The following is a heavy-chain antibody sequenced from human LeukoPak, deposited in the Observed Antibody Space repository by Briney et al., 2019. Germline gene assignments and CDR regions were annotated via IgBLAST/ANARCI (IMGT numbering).Heavy chain of an antibody. CDR1: GGSISSSSYS. Sequence: KPSETLSLTCTVSGGSISSSSYSWGWIRQPPGKGLEWIGSIYYSGTTYYNPSLKSRVTISVDTSKIQFSLKLSSVAATDTAVYFCARLRIDFWSGYTHPYFDYWGQGTLVTVSS. V-gene: IGHV4-39*01. D-gene: IGHD3-3*01. CDR2: IYYSGTT. CDR3: ARLRIDFWSGYTHPYFDY. J-gene: IGHJ4*02.